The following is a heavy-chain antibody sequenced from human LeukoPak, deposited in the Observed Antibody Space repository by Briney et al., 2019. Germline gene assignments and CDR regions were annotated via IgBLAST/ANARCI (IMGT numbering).Heavy chain of an antibody. CDR1: GYTFTSYY. D-gene: IGHD6-6*01. Sequence: ASVKVSCKASGYTFTSYYMQWVRQAPGQGLEWMGMINPSGGSTSYAQKFQGRVTMTRDMSTSTVYKELSSLRSEDTAVYYCARDLGSSSDPAPFDYWGQGTLVTVSS. J-gene: IGHJ4*02. CDR3: ARDLGSSSDPAPFDY. V-gene: IGHV1-46*01. CDR2: INPSGGST.